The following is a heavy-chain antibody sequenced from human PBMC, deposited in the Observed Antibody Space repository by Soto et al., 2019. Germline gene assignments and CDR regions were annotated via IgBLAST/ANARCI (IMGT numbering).Heavy chain of an antibody. CDR3: ARGWGGEDAFDI. CDR2: INHSGST. CDR1: GGSFSGYY. D-gene: IGHD3-16*01. Sequence: SETLSLTCAVYGGSFSGYYWSWIRQPPGKGLEWIGEINHSGSTNYNPSLKSRVTISVDTSKNQFSLKLSSVTAADTAVYYCARGWGGEDAFDIWGQGTMVTVSS. J-gene: IGHJ3*02. V-gene: IGHV4-34*01.